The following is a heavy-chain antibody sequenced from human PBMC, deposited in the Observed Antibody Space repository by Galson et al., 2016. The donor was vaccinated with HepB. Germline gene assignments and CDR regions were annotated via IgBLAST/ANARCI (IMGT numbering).Heavy chain of an antibody. D-gene: IGHD6-19*01. V-gene: IGHV3-23*01. CDR1: GFTVRNYA. J-gene: IGHJ4*02. CDR2: IDGPTPHT. Sequence: SLRLSCAASGFTVRNYALSWVRRGPGKGLGWVSHIDGPTPHTHYADSVRGRFSIYRDNSRDTLDLQMDSLTAEDSAIYYCTTWLSHHFDYWGQGTRVTVSS. CDR3: TTWLSHHFDY.